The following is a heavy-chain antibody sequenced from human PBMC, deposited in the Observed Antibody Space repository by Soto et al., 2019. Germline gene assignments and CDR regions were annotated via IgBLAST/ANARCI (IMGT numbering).Heavy chain of an antibody. J-gene: IGHJ5*02. Sequence: GGSLRLSCAASGFTFSSYAMSWVRQAPGKGLEWVSAISGSGGSTYYADSVKGRFTTSRDNSKNTLYLQMNSLRAEDTAVYYCAKDLRFLEWSLYNWFDPWRQGTLVTVSS. CDR1: GFTFSSYA. CDR2: ISGSGGST. D-gene: IGHD3-3*01. V-gene: IGHV3-23*01. CDR3: AKDLRFLEWSLYNWFDP.